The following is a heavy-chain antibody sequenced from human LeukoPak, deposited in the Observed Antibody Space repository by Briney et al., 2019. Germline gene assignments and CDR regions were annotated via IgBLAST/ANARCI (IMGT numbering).Heavy chain of an antibody. J-gene: IGHJ6*02. Sequence: ASVKVSCKASGYTFTSYYMHWVRQAPGQGLEWMGIINPSGGSTSYAQKFQGRVTMTRDTSTSTVYMELSSLRSEDTAVYYCARESYGDFHYYYYGMDVWGQGTTVTVSS. CDR2: INPSGGST. V-gene: IGHV1-46*01. D-gene: IGHD4-17*01. CDR1: GYTFTSYY. CDR3: ARESYGDFHYYYYGMDV.